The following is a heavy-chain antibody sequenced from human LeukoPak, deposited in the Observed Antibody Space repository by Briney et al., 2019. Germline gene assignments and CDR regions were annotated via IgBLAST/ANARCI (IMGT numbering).Heavy chain of an antibody. CDR3: ARHAMNDYYGSGSYDY. Sequence: ASVKVSCKASGYTFTSYGISWVRQAPGQGLEWMGWISAYNGNTNYAQKLQGRVTMTTDTSTSTAYMELRSLRSDDTAVYYCARHAMNDYYGSGSYDYWGQGTLVTVSS. CDR1: GYTFTSYG. V-gene: IGHV1-18*01. J-gene: IGHJ4*02. D-gene: IGHD3-10*01. CDR2: ISAYNGNT.